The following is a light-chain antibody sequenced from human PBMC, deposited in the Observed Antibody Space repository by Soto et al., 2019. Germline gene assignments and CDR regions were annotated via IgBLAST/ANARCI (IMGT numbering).Light chain of an antibody. CDR1: RGHSSYA. CDR2: LNSDGSH. CDR3: QTWGTGWV. Sequence: QSVLTQSPSASASLGASVKLTCTLSRGHSSYAIAWHQQQPEKGPRYLMKLNSDGSHSKGDGIPDRFSGSSSGAERYLTISSLQSEDEADYYCQTWGTGWVFGGGTKLTVL. J-gene: IGLJ3*02. V-gene: IGLV4-69*01.